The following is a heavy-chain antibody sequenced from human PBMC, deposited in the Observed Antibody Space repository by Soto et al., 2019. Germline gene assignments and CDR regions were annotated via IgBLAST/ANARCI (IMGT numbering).Heavy chain of an antibody. J-gene: IGHJ4*02. V-gene: IGHV3-30*09. CDR3: ARSIAVTSLDC. D-gene: IGHD6-19*01. CDR1: GFTLSSYS. CDR2: ISYDGNKK. Sequence: QVHLVESGGGVVQPGRSLRLSCAASGFTLSSYSMHWVRKPPGKGLDRVSVISYDGNKKLYGVSVKGRFGISRDTSKNAVYLQMNSLRPEDTAGYYCARSIAVTSLDCWGQGTLGTVSS.